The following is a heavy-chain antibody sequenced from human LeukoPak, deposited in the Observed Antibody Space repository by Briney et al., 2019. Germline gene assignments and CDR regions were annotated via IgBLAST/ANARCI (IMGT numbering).Heavy chain of an antibody. CDR1: GFTFSSYS. V-gene: IGHV3-21*01. J-gene: IGHJ3*02. D-gene: IGHD2-2*01. CDR2: ISSSSSYI. Sequence: GGSLRLSCAASGFTFSSYSMNWVRQAPGKGLEWVSFISSSSSYIYYADSVKGRFTISRDNAKNSLYLQMNSLRAEDTAVYYCARDGGYCSSTSCDYDAFDIWGQGTMVTVSS. CDR3: ARDGGYCSSTSCDYDAFDI.